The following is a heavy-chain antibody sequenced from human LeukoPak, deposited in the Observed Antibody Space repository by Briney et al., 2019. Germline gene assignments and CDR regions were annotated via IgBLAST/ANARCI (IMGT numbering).Heavy chain of an antibody. CDR1: GFTFSSYG. D-gene: IGHD6-13*01. CDR2: SAGSGGGGGT. V-gene: IGHV3-23*01. CDR3: AKGVTAGRRTYYYYGMDV. J-gene: IGHJ6*02. Sequence: GGSLRLSCVASGFTFSSYGMNWVRQAPGKVLEWVSSSAGSGGGGGTYYADSVKGRFTISRDNSKNTLYLQMNSLRAEDTAVYYCAKGVTAGRRTYYYYGMDVWGQGTTVTVSS.